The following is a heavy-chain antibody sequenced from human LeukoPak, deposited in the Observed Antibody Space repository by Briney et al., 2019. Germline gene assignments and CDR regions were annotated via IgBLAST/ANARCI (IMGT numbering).Heavy chain of an antibody. CDR2: INPNSGGT. D-gene: IGHD3-16*02. Sequence: GASVKVSCKASGYTFTGYYMHWVRQAPGQGLEWMGWINPNSGGTNYVQKFQGRVTMTRDTSISTAYMELSRLRSDDTAVYYCARGGRLRLGELSFDYWGQGTLVTVSS. J-gene: IGHJ4*02. CDR3: ARGGRLRLGELSFDY. CDR1: GYTFTGYY. V-gene: IGHV1-2*02.